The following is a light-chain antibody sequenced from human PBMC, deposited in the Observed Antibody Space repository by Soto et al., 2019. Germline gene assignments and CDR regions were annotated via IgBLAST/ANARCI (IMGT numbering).Light chain of an antibody. Sequence: QPVLTQSSSASASLGSSVKLTCTLNSGYVSYIVAWHQLKPGQAPRYLMKLEGTGRYNKGSGVPDRFSGSSSGPDRYLTISNLQSEDEAEYYCETWANNIWVFGGGTQLTVL. J-gene: IGLJ3*02. CDR2: LEGTGRY. CDR1: SGYVSYI. CDR3: ETWANNIWV. V-gene: IGLV4-60*03.